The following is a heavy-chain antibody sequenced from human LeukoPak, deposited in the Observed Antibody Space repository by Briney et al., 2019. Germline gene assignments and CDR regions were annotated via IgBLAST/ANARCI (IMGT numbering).Heavy chain of an antibody. CDR3: ARLKGGYCSSTSCYTPSVYYYGMDV. CDR2: IYYSGST. Sequence: SETLSLTCTVSGGSIRSSYYYWGWIRQPPGKGLEWIGYIYYSGSTNYNPSLKSRVTISVDTSKNQFSLKLSSVTAADTAVYYCARLKGGYCSSTSCYTPSVYYYGMDVWGQGTTVTVSS. D-gene: IGHD2-2*02. V-gene: IGHV4-61*05. CDR1: GGSIRSSYYY. J-gene: IGHJ6*02.